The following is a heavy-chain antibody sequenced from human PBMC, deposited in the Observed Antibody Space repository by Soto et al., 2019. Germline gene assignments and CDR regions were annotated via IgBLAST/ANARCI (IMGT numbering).Heavy chain of an antibody. CDR3: ARDLSGWKYNWFDP. Sequence: SETLSLTCAVSGGSISSGGYSWSWIRQHPGKGLEWIGYIYYSGSTNHNPSLKSRVTISVDTSKNQFSLKLSSVTAADTAVYYCARDLSGWKYNWFDPWGQGTLVTVSS. V-gene: IGHV4-61*08. J-gene: IGHJ5*02. CDR2: IYYSGST. CDR1: GGSISSGGYS. D-gene: IGHD6-19*01.